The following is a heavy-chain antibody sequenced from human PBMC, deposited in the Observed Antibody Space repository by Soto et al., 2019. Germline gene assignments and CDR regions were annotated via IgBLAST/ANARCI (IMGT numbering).Heavy chain of an antibody. Sequence: GGSLRLSCAASGFTFSSYSMNWVRQAPGKGLEWVSYISSSSSTIYYADSVKGRFTISRDNAKNSLYLQMNSLRDEDTAVYYCAGDQVVQQLLYYYYGMDVWGQGTTVTVSS. D-gene: IGHD6-13*01. CDR2: ISSSSSTI. V-gene: IGHV3-48*02. J-gene: IGHJ6*02. CDR3: AGDQVVQQLLYYYYGMDV. CDR1: GFTFSSYS.